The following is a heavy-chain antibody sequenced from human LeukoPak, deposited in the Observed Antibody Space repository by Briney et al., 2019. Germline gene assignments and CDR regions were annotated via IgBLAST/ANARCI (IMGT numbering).Heavy chain of an antibody. V-gene: IGHV1-18*01. CDR1: GYTFTSYG. D-gene: IGHD3-22*01. Sequence: ASVKVSCKASGYTFTSYGISWVRQAPGQGPEWMGWISVYNGNRDYVQKFQGRVTMTTDTSTSTAYMELRSLRSEDTAVYYCARDYDSSGYYSRRGNYYYYMDVWGKGTTVTISS. CDR2: ISVYNGNR. J-gene: IGHJ6*03. CDR3: ARDYDSSGYYSRRGNYYYYMDV.